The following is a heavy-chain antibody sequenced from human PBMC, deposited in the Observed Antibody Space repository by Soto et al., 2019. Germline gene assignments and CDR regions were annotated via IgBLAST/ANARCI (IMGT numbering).Heavy chain of an antibody. CDR3: ARVPYNWNYEDWFDP. V-gene: IGHV1-69*10. J-gene: IGHJ5*02. D-gene: IGHD1-7*01. Sequence: ASVKVSCKASGGTFSSYAISWVRQVPGQGLEWMGGIIPILGIANYAQKFQGRVTITADKSTSTAYMELSSLRSEDTAVYYCARVPYNWNYEDWFDPWGQGTLVTVSS. CDR1: GGTFSSYA. CDR2: IIPILGIA.